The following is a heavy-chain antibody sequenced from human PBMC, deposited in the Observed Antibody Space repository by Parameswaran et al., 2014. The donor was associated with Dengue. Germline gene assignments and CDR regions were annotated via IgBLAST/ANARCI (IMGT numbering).Heavy chain of an antibody. CDR3: AREATVGSS. D-gene: IGHD1-26*01. Sequence: SWVRQAPGQGLEWMGRIFPTLGITSHSYRFQGRVTITADKSTTTAYMELSGLRSEDTAIYYCAREATVGSSWGQGTLVTVSS. V-gene: IGHV1-69*04. CDR2: IFPTLGIT. J-gene: IGHJ5*02.